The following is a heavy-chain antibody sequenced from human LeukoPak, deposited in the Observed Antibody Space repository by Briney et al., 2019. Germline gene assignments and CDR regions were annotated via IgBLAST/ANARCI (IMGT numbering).Heavy chain of an antibody. CDR2: TYHSGST. J-gene: IGHJ4*02. CDR1: GGSISSSNW. D-gene: IGHD3-10*01. Sequence: SGTLSLTCAVSGGSISSSNWWSWVRQPPGKGLEWIGETYHSGSTNYNPSLKSRVTISVDTSKNQFSLKLSSVTAADTAVYYCARGPPYGSGSSPFDYWGQGTLVTVSS. CDR3: ARGPPYGSGSSPFDY. V-gene: IGHV4-4*02.